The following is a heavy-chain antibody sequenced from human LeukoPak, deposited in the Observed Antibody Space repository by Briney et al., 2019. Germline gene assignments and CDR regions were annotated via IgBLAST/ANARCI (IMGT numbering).Heavy chain of an antibody. V-gene: IGHV4-59*01. CDR1: GGSISSYY. J-gene: IGHJ1*01. D-gene: IGHD6-19*01. Sequence: SETLSLTCTLSGGSISSYYWSWIRQPPGKGLEWIGYIYYSGSTNYNPSLKSRVTISVDTSKNQFSLKLSSVTAADTAVYYCARGGWYPESFQHWGQGALVTVSS. CDR3: ARGGWYPESFQH. CDR2: IYYSGST.